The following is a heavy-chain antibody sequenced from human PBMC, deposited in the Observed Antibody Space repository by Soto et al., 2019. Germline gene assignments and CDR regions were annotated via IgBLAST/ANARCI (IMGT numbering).Heavy chain of an antibody. D-gene: IGHD3-3*01. CDR2: IYYSGST. CDR1: CGSISNYY. V-gene: IGHV4-59*01. Sequence: PSETLSLTCTVSCGSISNYYWSWIRQPPGKGLEWIGYIYYSGSTNYNPSLKSRVTISIDTSKNQFSLRLSSVTAADTAVYYCASYNFGVFFDYWGQGTLVTVSS. CDR3: ASYNFGVFFDY. J-gene: IGHJ4*02.